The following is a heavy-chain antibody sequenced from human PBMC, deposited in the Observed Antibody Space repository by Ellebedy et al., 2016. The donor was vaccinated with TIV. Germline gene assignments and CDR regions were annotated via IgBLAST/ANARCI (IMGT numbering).Heavy chain of an antibody. CDR1: GFPFSSYN. Sequence: GESLKISCAVSGFPFSSYNMNWIRQAPGKGLEWVSAVNSVSTSMFYADSVKGRFTVSRDNSRNTVYLQMNSLRGEDTAIYYCAKVAGQWPAPLDYWGQGTLVTVSS. D-gene: IGHD6-19*01. J-gene: IGHJ4*02. CDR3: AKVAGQWPAPLDY. V-gene: IGHV3-21*04. CDR2: VNSVSTSM.